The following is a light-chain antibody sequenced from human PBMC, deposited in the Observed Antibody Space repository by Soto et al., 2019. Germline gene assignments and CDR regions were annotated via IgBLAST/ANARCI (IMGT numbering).Light chain of an antibody. CDR2: GAS. V-gene: IGKV3-15*01. CDR1: QSVSSN. CDR3: QQYNNWPIT. Sequence: EIVMTQSPATLSVSPGARATLSCMASQSVSSNLAWYQQKPGQAPRLLIYGASTRATGIPARFSGSGSGTEFTLTISSLQSEDFAVYYCQQYNNWPITFGQGTQLEIK. J-gene: IGKJ5*01.